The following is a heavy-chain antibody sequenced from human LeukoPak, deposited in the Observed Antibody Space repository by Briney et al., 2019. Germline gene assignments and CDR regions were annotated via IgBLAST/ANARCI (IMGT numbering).Heavy chain of an antibody. D-gene: IGHD5-18*01. Sequence: GGSLRLSCAASGFTFNSYSMDWVRQAPGKGLEGVSSISSSSSYIYYADSVKGRFTISRDNAKNSLYLQMNSLRAEDRAVYYCARHTASRWIQLWSKGAFDYWGQGTLVTVSS. CDR2: ISSSSSYI. CDR1: GFTFNSYS. CDR3: ARHTASRWIQLWSKGAFDY. J-gene: IGHJ4*02. V-gene: IGHV3-21*01.